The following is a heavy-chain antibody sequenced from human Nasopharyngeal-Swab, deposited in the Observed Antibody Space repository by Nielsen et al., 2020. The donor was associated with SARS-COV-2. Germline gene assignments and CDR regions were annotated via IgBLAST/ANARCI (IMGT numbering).Heavy chain of an antibody. CDR1: GFTVSSNY. J-gene: IGHJ6*02. CDR2: IYSGGST. V-gene: IGHV3-53*01. D-gene: IGHD3-22*01. CDR3: ARDAQRTYYYDSSGLYYYYGMDV. Sequence: GESLKISCAASGFTVSSNYMSWVRQAPGKGLEWVSVIYSGGSTYYADSVKGRFTISRHNSKNTLYLQMNSLRAEDTAVYYCARDAQRTYYYDSSGLYYYYGMDVWGQGTTVTVSS.